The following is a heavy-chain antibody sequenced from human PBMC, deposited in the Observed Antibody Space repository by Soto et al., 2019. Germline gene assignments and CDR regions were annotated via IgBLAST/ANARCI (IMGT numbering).Heavy chain of an antibody. Sequence: EVQLVESGGGLVQPGGSLRLSCAASGFTFSSYWMSWVRQAPGKGLEWVANIKQDGSEKYYVDSVKGRFTISRDNAKNALYLQMNSPRAEDTAVYYCARVGAAGYWYFDLWGRGTLVTVSS. D-gene: IGHD6-25*01. J-gene: IGHJ2*01. CDR1: GFTFSSYW. CDR3: ARVGAAGYWYFDL. CDR2: IKQDGSEK. V-gene: IGHV3-7*03.